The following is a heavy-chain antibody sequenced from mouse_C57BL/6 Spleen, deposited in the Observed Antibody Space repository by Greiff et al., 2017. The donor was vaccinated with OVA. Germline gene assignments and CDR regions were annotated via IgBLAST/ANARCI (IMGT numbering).Heavy chain of an antibody. D-gene: IGHD1-1*01. Sequence: VQLQQSGPELVKPGASVKISCKASGYSFTGYYMNWVKQSPEKSLEWIGEINPSTGGTTYTQKFKAKATLTVDKSSSTAYMQLKSLTSEDSAVYYCARRDYGSSYSFDYWGQGTTLTVSS. J-gene: IGHJ2*01. CDR3: ARRDYGSSYSFDY. CDR1: GYSFTGYY. V-gene: IGHV1-42*01. CDR2: INPSTGGT.